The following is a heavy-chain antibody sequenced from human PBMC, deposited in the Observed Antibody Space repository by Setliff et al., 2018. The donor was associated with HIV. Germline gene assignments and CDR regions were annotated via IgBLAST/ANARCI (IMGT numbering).Heavy chain of an antibody. Sequence: GGSLRLSCATSGFTFSNFWMTWVRQAPGKGLEWVANIKEDGSETFYVDSVKGRFTMSRDDAKNLVYLEMNSLKVEDTAVYYCARDATRGGDFDFWGQGTLVTVSS. V-gene: IGHV3-7*01. CDR1: GFTFSNFW. CDR2: IKEDGSET. CDR3: ARDATRGGDFDF. J-gene: IGHJ4*02. D-gene: IGHD1-26*01.